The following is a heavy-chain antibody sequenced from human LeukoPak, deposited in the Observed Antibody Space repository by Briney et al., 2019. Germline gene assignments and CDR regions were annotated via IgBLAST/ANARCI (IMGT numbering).Heavy chain of an antibody. J-gene: IGHJ6*02. D-gene: IGHD3-3*01. Sequence: ASVKVSCKASGYTFTSYDINWVRQATRHGLERMGWMNPSRVNTGYAQKFQGRVTMTRNTSISTAYMELSSLRSEDTAVYYCARQITRITIFGVVIRYYGMDVWGQGTTVTVSS. CDR2: MNPSRVNT. CDR3: ARQITRITIFGVVIRYYGMDV. CDR1: GYTFTSYD. V-gene: IGHV1-8*01.